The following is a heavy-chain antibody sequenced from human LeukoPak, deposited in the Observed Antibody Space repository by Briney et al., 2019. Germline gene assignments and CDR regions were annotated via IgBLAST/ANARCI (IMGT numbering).Heavy chain of an antibody. CDR3: ARAFGYSSGWPFDY. D-gene: IGHD6-19*01. J-gene: IGHJ4*02. V-gene: IGHV1-2*02. CDR2: INPNSGGT. CDR1: GYTFTGYY. Sequence: ASVKVSCKASGYTFTGYYTHWVRQAPGQGLEWMGWINPNSGGTNYAQKFQGRVTMTRDTSISTAYMELSRLRSDDTAVYYCARAFGYSSGWPFDYWGQGTLVTVSS.